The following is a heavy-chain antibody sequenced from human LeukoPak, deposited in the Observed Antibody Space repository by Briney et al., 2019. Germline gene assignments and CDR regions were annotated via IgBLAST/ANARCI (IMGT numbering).Heavy chain of an antibody. CDR1: GYTFTSYG. Sequence: SVKVSCKASGYTFTSYGISWVRQAPGQGLEWMGWINPNSGGTNYAQKFQGRVTMTRDTSISTAYMELSRLRSDDTAVYYCARRYCSSTSRHNWFDPWGQGTLVTVSS. CDR3: ARRYCSSTSRHNWFDP. D-gene: IGHD2-2*01. V-gene: IGHV1-2*02. CDR2: INPNSGGT. J-gene: IGHJ5*02.